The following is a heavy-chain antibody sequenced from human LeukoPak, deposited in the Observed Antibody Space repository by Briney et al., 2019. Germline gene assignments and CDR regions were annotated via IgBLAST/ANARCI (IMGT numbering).Heavy chain of an antibody. V-gene: IGHV4-34*01. D-gene: IGHD6-13*01. CDR2: INHSGST. CDR1: GGSFSGYY. Sequence: SETLSLTCAVYGGSFSGYYWSWIRQPPGKGLEWIGEINHSGSTNYNPSLKSRVTISVDTSKNQFSLKLSSVTAADTAMYYCARLGEQQLVRPEGDWYFDLWGRGTLVTVSS. CDR3: ARLGEQQLVRPEGDWYFDL. J-gene: IGHJ2*01.